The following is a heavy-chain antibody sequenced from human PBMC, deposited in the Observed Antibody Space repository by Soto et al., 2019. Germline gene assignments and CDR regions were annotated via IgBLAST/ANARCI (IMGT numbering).Heavy chain of an antibody. CDR3: AISATFTIFGVVIYYGMDV. V-gene: IGHV1-69*13. D-gene: IGHD3-3*01. CDR1: GGTFSSYA. Sequence: SVKVSCKASGGTFSSYAISWVRQAPGQGLEWMGGIIPIFGTANYAQKIQGRVTITADESTSTAYMEMSSLRSEDTAVYYCAISATFTIFGVVIYYGMDVWGQGTTVTVSS. J-gene: IGHJ6*02. CDR2: IIPIFGTA.